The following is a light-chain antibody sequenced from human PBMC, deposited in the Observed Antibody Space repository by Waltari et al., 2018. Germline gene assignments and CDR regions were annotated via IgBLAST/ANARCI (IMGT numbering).Light chain of an antibody. CDR2: GTS. CDR1: QSVSTIS. J-gene: IGKJ4*01. CDR3: QQYDGIVVT. V-gene: IGKV3-20*01. Sequence: EIVLTQSPGTLSLSPGERATLSCRASQSVSTISLTWYQQKPGQAPRLLIYGTSSRATGIPDRFSGSGSGTDFTLTISRLRPEDFAIYYCQQYDGIVVTFGGGTKVEI.